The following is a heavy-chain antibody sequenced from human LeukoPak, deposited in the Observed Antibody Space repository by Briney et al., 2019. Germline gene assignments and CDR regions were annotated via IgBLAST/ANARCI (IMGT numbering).Heavy chain of an antibody. J-gene: IGHJ4*02. CDR2: INRDGSST. CDR1: GFTFSMYS. V-gene: IGHV3-64*02. CDR3: ARVLAGYDY. D-gene: IGHD2-15*01. Sequence: GGSLRLSCAAYGFTFSMYSMHWVRQAPGKGLECVSAINRDGSSTYDADSVRGRFTISRDNSKNTLYLQMGSLITEDMAVYYCARVLAGYDYWGQGTLVTVSS.